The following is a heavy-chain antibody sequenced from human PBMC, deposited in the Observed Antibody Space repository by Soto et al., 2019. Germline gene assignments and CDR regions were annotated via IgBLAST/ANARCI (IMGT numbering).Heavy chain of an antibody. D-gene: IGHD2-15*01. Sequence: VQLVESAGGLVKPGGSLRLSCVASGFSFNEAWMNWVRQAPGEGLEWVGRIKTSAGGGATDYAAPVQGRFTISRDDSKNALYLHMSSLRTEATAIYYCTTGSVEGIWGQGTTVTVSS. CDR2: IKTSAGGGAT. J-gene: IGHJ6*02. CDR3: TTGSVEGI. V-gene: IGHV3-15*07. CDR1: GFSFNEAW.